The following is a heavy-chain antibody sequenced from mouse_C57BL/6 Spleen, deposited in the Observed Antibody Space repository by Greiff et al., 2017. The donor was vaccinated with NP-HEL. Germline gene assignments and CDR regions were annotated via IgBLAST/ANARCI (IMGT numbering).Heavy chain of an antibody. CDR2: IYPGDGDT. V-gene: IGHV1-82*01. J-gene: IGHJ2*01. Sequence: VQLQQSGPELVKPGASVKISCKASGYAFSSSWMNWVKQRPGKGLEWIGRIYPGDGDTNYNGKFKGKATLTADKSSSTAYMQLSSLTSEDSAVYFCARIIWDYFDYWGQGTTLTVSS. CDR3: ARIIWDYFDY. CDR1: GYAFSSSW. D-gene: IGHD4-1*01.